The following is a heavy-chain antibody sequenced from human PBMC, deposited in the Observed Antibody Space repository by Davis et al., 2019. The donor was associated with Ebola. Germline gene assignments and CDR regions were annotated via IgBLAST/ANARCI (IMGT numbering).Heavy chain of an antibody. CDR1: GFTVRRNY. CDR3: ARGGYD. J-gene: IGHJ4*02. Sequence: GESLKILCAASGFTVRRNYLSPVRQAPGQGLEWVSVIYSGGSTYYADSVKGRFTISRDNSKNTLYLQMNSLRDEDTAVYYCARGGYDWGQGTLVTVSS. V-gene: IGHV3-66*01. CDR2: IYSGGST. D-gene: IGHD6-25*01.